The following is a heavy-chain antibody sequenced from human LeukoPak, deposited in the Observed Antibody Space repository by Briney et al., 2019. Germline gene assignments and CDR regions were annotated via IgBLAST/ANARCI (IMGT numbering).Heavy chain of an antibody. CDR2: IIPIFGIA. V-gene: IGHV1-69*04. CDR1: GGTFSSYA. Sequence: ASAKVSCKASGGTFSSYAISWVRQAPGQGLEWMGRIIPIFGIANYAQKFQGRVTITADKSTSTAYMELSSLRSEDTAVYYCARGDDSSAPDWFDPWGQGTLVTVSS. CDR3: ARGDDSSAPDWFDP. J-gene: IGHJ5*02. D-gene: IGHD3-22*01.